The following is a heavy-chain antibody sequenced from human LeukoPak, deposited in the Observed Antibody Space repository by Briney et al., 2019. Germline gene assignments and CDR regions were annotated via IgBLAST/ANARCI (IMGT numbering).Heavy chain of an antibody. V-gene: IGHV3-21*05. CDR2: ISSRSYT. D-gene: IGHD2-15*01. CDR1: GFTFSSYG. CDR3: ARNDLGYCSGGSCYSDFFDY. J-gene: IGHJ4*02. Sequence: GGSLRLSCAASGFTFSSYGMHWVRQAPGKGLEWVSYISSRSYTNYADSVKGRFTISRDNAKNSLYLQMNSLRAEDTAVYYCARNDLGYCSGGSCYSDFFDYWGQGTLVTVSS.